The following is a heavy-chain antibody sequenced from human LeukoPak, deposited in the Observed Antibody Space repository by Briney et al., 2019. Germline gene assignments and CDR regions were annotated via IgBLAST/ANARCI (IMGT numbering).Heavy chain of an antibody. CDR3: ARDGPSGSYIHSDY. CDR1: GFTFSYYT. Sequence: GGSLRLSCAASGFTFSYYTMNWVRQAPGKGLEWVSSISGSSNYIFYGDSVKGRFTISRDSAKNTLYLQMNSLRAEDTAVYYCARDGPSGSYIHSDYWGQGTLVTVSS. D-gene: IGHD1-26*01. CDR2: ISGSSNYI. J-gene: IGHJ4*02. V-gene: IGHV3-21*04.